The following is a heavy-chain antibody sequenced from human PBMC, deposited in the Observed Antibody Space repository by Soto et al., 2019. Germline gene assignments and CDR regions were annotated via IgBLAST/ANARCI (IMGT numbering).Heavy chain of an antibody. CDR1: GGSVSSGSYY. CDR3: ARDRGMATTY. D-gene: IGHD1-1*01. V-gene: IGHV4-61*01. CDR2: IYYSGST. Sequence: SETLSLTCTVSGGSVSSGSYYWSWFRQPPGKGLEWIGYIYYSGSTNYNPSLKSRVTISVDTSKNQFSLKLSSVTAADTAVYYCARDRGMATTYWGQGTLVTVSS. J-gene: IGHJ4*02.